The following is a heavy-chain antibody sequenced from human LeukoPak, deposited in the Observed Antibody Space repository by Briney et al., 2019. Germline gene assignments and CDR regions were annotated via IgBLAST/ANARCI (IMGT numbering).Heavy chain of an antibody. V-gene: IGHV1-46*01. CDR2: VHPSGGST. J-gene: IGHJ5*02. D-gene: IGHD3-9*01. Sequence: GASVKVSCKASGYTFTSYFIHWVRQAPGQGPEWVGIVHPSGGSTSYAEEFQGRVTMTSDTSTSTVYMELSSLRSEDTAVYYCAREVQDILTVYPFLDPWGQGTLVTVSS. CDR1: GYTFTSYF. CDR3: AREVQDILTVYPFLDP.